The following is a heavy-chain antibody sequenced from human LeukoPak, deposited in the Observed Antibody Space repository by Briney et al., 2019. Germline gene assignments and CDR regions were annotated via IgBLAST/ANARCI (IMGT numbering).Heavy chain of an antibody. CDR2: IIGSGGST. V-gene: IGHV3-23*01. CDR3: ASSQRPDFWSGYHYFDY. J-gene: IGHJ4*02. Sequence: IIGSGGSTYYADSVKGRFTISRDNSKNTLYLQMNSLRAEDTAVYYCASSQRPDFWSGYHYFDYWGQGTLVTVSS. D-gene: IGHD3-3*01.